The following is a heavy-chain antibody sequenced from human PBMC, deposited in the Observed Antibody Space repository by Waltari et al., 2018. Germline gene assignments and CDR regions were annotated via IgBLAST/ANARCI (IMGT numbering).Heavy chain of an antibody. V-gene: IGHV3-9*01. Sequence: EVQLVESGGGLVQPGRSLRLSCAASGFTFDDYAMHWVRQAPGKGLEWVSGISWNSGSIGYADSVKGRFTISRDNAKNSLYLQMNSLRAEDTASYYCIVATIDYWYFDLWGRGTLVTVSS. CDR1: GFTFDDYA. CDR3: IVATIDYWYFDL. D-gene: IGHD5-12*01. J-gene: IGHJ2*01. CDR2: ISWNSGSI.